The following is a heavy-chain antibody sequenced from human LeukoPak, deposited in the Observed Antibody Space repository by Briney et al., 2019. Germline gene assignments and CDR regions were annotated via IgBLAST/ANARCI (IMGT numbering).Heavy chain of an antibody. J-gene: IGHJ4*02. D-gene: IGHD3-22*01. CDR2: ISWNSGSI. CDR3: AKDENHYYDSSGLFDY. V-gene: IGHV3-9*01. Sequence: GGSLRLSCAASGFTFDDYAMHWVRQAPGKGLEWVSGISWNSGSIGYADSVKGRSTISRDNAKNSLYLQMNSLRAEDTALYYCAKDENHYYDSSGLFDYWGQGTLVTVSS. CDR1: GFTFDDYA.